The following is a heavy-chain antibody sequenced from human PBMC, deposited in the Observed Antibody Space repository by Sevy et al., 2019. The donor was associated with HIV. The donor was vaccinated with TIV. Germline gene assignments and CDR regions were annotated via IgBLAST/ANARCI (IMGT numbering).Heavy chain of an antibody. J-gene: IGHJ6*02. D-gene: IGHD2-2*01. V-gene: IGHV1-69*13. CDR3: ARDRGFSSTSEYGMDV. Sequence: ASVKVSCKASGGTFSKYAITWVRQAPGQGLEWMGGIIPIFGTANYAQKFQGRVTMTADESTSTAYMELSSLRSEDTAVYYCARDRGFSSTSEYGMDVWGQGTTVTVSS. CDR2: IIPIFGTA. CDR1: GGTFSKYA.